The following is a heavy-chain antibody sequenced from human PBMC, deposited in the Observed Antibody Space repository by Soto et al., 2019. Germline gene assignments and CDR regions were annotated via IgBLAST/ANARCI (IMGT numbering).Heavy chain of an antibody. J-gene: IGHJ5*02. CDR2: INTNTGDT. V-gene: IGHV1-2*04. CDR1: GYTFTGYH. CDR3: XXXXXASNWFDP. Sequence: QVQLVQSGAEVKEPGASVKVSCKTSGYTFTGYHIQWVRQXPGQGLEWMGWINTNTGDTNYAQKFQGWVTMTRDTSINTAYVQLSRLTSDDTAXYXXXXXXXASNWFDPWGQGTLVTVSS.